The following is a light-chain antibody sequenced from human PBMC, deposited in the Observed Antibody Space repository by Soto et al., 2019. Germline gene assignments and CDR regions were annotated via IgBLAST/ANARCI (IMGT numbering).Light chain of an antibody. CDR1: SSDVGSNNR. CDR3: RSFTTSSTYG. V-gene: IGLV2-18*02. CDR2: DVT. J-gene: IGLJ1*01. Sequence: QSALTQPPSVSGSPGQSVAISCSGSSSDVGSNNRVSWYQQSPGTAPKLMIYDVTNRPSGVPDRFSGSKSGNTASLTISGLQAEDEADYYCRSFTTSSTYGFGTGTKLTVL.